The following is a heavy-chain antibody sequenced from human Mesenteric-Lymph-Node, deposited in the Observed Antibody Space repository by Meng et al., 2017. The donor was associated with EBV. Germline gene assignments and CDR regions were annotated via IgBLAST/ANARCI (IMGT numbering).Heavy chain of an antibody. V-gene: IGHV4-61*01. CDR2: IFNSGST. CDR3: ARVSGPYYSPWFDP. Sequence: QGQLRGLGPGLVKPSETPSPPCTVSGDSVSSTRCYWSWIRQPPGRGLEWIGYIFNSGSTNYNPSLRSRATISVDTSRNQFSLTLNSVTAADTAVYYCARVSGPYYSPWFDPWGQGSLVTVSS. CDR1: GDSVSSTRCY. D-gene: IGHD2/OR15-2a*01. J-gene: IGHJ5*02.